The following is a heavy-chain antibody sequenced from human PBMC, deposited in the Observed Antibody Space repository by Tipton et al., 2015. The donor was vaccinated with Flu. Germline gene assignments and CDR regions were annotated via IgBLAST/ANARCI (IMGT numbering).Heavy chain of an antibody. CDR2: IKEDGSEI. CDR3: ARAVGGGEAY. J-gene: IGHJ4*02. CDR1: GFTFRNYW. D-gene: IGHD6-19*01. V-gene: IGHV3-7*03. Sequence: GSLRLSCAASGFTFRNYWMHWVRQAPGKGLEWVANIKEDGSEIYYVDSVKGRFTISRDNAKNSLYLQMSSLRAEDTAVYYCARAVGGGEAYWGQGTLVTVSS.